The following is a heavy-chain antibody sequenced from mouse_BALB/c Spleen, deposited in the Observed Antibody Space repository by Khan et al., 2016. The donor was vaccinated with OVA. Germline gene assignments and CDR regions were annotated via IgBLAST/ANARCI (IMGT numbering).Heavy chain of an antibody. CDR2: INPSTAYT. J-gene: IGHJ2*01. V-gene: IGHV1-7*01. CDR3: ARRGLRWDFDY. CDR1: GYTFINYW. Sequence: QVHVKQSGAELAKPGASVKMSCKASGYTFINYWILWVKQRPGQGLEWIGYINPSTAYTEYNQNFKDKATLTADKSSRTAYIQLSSLTSEDSAVYYCARRGLRWDFDYWGQGTTLTVSS. D-gene: IGHD1-1*01.